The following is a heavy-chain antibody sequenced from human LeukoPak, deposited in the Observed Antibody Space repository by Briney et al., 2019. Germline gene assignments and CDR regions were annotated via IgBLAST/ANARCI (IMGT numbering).Heavy chain of an antibody. CDR3: ARHSGTYHFDY. D-gene: IGHD1-26*01. Sequence: SETLSLTCTVSGGSISSSSYSWGWIRQPPGKGLECIGSISDSGSTYYNPSLKSRVTISVDTSKNQFSLKLSSVTAADTAMYYCARHSGTYHFDYWGQGTLVTVSS. V-gene: IGHV4-39*01. CDR1: GGSISSSSYS. CDR2: ISDSGST. J-gene: IGHJ4*02.